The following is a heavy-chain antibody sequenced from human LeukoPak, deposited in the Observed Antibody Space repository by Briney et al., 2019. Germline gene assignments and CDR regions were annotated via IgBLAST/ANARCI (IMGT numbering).Heavy chain of an antibody. CDR2: ISGSGGST. V-gene: IGHV3-23*01. CDR3: AKGGGWYFRAVDFDY. D-gene: IGHD6-19*01. Sequence: GGSLRLSCAASGFTFSSYWMSWVRQAPGKGLEWVSAISGSGGSTYYADSVKGRFTISRDNSKNTLYLQMNSLRAEDTAVYYCAKGGGWYFRAVDFDYWGQGTLVTVSS. CDR1: GFTFSSYW. J-gene: IGHJ4*02.